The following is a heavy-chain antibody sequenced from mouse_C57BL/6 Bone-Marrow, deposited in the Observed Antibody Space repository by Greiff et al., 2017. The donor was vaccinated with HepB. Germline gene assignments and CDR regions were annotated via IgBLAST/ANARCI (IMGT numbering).Heavy chain of an antibody. Sequence: QVQLQESGAELVKPGASVKISCKASGYAFSSYWMNWVKQRPGKGLEWIGQIYPGDGDTNYNGKFKGKATLTADKSSSTAYMQLSSLTSEDSAVYFCARGIRWRDYAMDYWGQGTSVTVSS. CDR1: GYAFSSYW. J-gene: IGHJ4*01. CDR3: ARGIRWRDYAMDY. V-gene: IGHV1-80*01. CDR2: IYPGDGDT. D-gene: IGHD2-3*01.